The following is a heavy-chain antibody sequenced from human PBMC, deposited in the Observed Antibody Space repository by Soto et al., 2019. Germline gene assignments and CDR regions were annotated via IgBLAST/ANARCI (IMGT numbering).Heavy chain of an antibody. CDR1: GFTFSSYS. CDR3: AREGVPPAAMAYYFDY. V-gene: IGHV3-21*01. Sequence: GGSLRLSCAASGFTFSSYSMNWVRQAPGKGLEWVSSISSSSSYIYYADSVKGRFTISRDNAKNSLYLQMNSLRAEDTAVYYCAREGVPPAAMAYYFDYWGQGTLVTVSS. CDR2: ISSSSSYI. J-gene: IGHJ4*02. D-gene: IGHD2-2*01.